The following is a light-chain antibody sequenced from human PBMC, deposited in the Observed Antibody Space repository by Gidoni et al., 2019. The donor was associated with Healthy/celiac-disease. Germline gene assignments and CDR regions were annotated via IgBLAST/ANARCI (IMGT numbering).Light chain of an antibody. CDR3: AAWDDSLSGWV. CDR1: SSNIGSNY. Sequence: QSVLTQPPSASGTPGQRVPIACSGSSSNIGSNYVYWYQQLPGTAPKPLIYRNNQRPSGVPDRFSGSQSGPSASLAISGLRSEDEADYYCAAWDDSLSGWVFGGGTKLTVL. J-gene: IGLJ3*02. CDR2: RNN. V-gene: IGLV1-47*01.